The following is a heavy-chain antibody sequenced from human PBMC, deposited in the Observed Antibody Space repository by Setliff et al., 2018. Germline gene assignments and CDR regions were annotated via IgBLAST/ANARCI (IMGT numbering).Heavy chain of an antibody. CDR2: VYYSGTA. CDR1: GGSFTPYY. Sequence: PSETLSLTCTVSGGSFTPYYWSWIRQPPGKGLEWIGYVYYSGTAYYNPSLKSRVTVIVDTSKNQFSLRLSSVTAADTAVYYCARGGTFRYFGYWGQGTPVTVSS. CDR3: ARGGTFRYFGY. D-gene: IGHD5-12*01. V-gene: IGHV4-59*01. J-gene: IGHJ4*02.